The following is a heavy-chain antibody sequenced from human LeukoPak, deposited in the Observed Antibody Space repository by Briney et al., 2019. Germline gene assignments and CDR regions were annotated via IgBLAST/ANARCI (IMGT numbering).Heavy chain of an antibody. J-gene: IGHJ4*02. Sequence: GRSLRLSCAASGFTFSSYGMHWVRQAPGKGLEWVAVIWYDGSNKYYADSVKGRFTISRDNSKNTLYLQMNSLRAEDTAVYYCATAAGADFFDYWGQGTLVTVSS. CDR3: ATAAGADFFDY. CDR1: GFTFSSYG. V-gene: IGHV3-33*01. D-gene: IGHD3-3*01. CDR2: IWYDGSNK.